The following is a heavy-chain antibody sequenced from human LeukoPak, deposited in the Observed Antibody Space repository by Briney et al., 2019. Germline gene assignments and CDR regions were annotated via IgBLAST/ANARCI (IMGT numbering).Heavy chain of an antibody. CDR2: IYTSGST. CDR3: ARDWTYYGFDY. V-gene: IGHV4-4*07. Sequence: SETLSLTCTVSGGSITNYYWSWIRQPAGKGLKWIGRIYTSGSTNYNPSLKSRVTMSVDTSKNQFSLKLSSVTAADTAVYYCARDWTYYGFDYWGQGTLVTVSS. J-gene: IGHJ4*02. CDR1: GGSITNYY. D-gene: IGHD3-3*01.